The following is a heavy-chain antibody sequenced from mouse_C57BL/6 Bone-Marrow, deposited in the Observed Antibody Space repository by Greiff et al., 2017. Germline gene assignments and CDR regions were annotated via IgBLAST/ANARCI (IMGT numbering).Heavy chain of an antibody. J-gene: IGHJ4*01. CDR1: GFNIKDDY. V-gene: IGHV14-4*01. CDR2: IDPENGDT. Sequence: EVQRVESGAELVRPGASVKLSCTASGFNIKDDYMHWVKQRPEQGLEWIGWIDPENGDTEYASQFQGKATITADTSSNTAYLQLSSLTSEDTAVYYCTTGVGDYDGGYWGQGTSVTVSS. CDR3: TTGVGDYDGGY. D-gene: IGHD2-4*01.